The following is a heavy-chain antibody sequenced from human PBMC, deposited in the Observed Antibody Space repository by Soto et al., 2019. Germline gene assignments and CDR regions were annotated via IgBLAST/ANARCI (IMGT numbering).Heavy chain of an antibody. CDR3: ARDGSSGGYFGPFDY. CDR1: GFTFSSYG. Sequence: LRLSCAASGFTFSSYGMHWVRQAPGKGLEWVAVIWYDGSNKYYADSVKGRFTISRDNSKNTLYLQMNSLRAEDTAVYYCARDGSSGGYFGPFDYWGQGTLVTVSS. CDR2: IWYDGSNK. D-gene: IGHD3-9*01. V-gene: IGHV3-33*01. J-gene: IGHJ4*02.